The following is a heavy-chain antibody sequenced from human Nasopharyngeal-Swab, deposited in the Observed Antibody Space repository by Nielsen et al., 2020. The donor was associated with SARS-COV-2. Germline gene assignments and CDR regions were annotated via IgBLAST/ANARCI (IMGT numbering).Heavy chain of an antibody. CDR3: ARWSSSWSLVT. CDR1: GFTFSSYC. V-gene: IGHV3-74*01. CDR2: INSDGSST. J-gene: IGHJ4*02. Sequence: GESLKISCAASGFTFSSYCMHWVRQAPGKGLVWVSRINSDGSSTSYADSVKGRFTISRDNAKNTLYLQMNSLRAEDTAVYYCARWSSSWSLVTWGQGTLVTVSS. D-gene: IGHD6-13*01.